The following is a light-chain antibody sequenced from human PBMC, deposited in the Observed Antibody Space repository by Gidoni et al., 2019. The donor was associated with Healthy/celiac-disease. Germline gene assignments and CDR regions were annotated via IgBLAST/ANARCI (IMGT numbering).Light chain of an antibody. CDR1: QSLVYSDGNTD. CDR3: MQGTHWPYP. CDR2: KVS. Sequence: DVGMTQSRLSLPSTLGQPASISCMSSQSLVYSDGNTDLNWFQQRPGQSPRRLLYKVSNRDSVVPDRFSGSGSGTDFTLQISSVEAEDVGVYYCMQGTHWPYPFGQGTKLEIK. J-gene: IGKJ2*01. V-gene: IGKV2-30*01.